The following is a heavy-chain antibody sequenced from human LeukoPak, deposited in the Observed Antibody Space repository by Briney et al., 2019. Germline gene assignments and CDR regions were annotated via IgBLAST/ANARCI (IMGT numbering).Heavy chain of an antibody. CDR2: ISYDGSNK. CDR3: ARAFYDFWSGSVQGGSDY. Sequence: GGSLRLSCAASGFTFSIYWMSWVRQAPGKGLEWVAVISYDGSNKYYADSVKGRFTISRDNSKNTLYLQMNSLRAEDTAVYYCARAFYDFWSGSVQGGSDYWGQGTLVTVSS. J-gene: IGHJ4*02. D-gene: IGHD3-3*01. CDR1: GFTFSIYW. V-gene: IGHV3-30*01.